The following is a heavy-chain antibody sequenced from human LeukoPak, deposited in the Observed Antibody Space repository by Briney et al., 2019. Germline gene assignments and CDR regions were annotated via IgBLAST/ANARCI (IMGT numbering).Heavy chain of an antibody. CDR3: ARVLETDCRGGSCYSGLDY. CDR1: GFTFSSYN. V-gene: IGHV3-21*01. D-gene: IGHD2-15*01. Sequence: GGSLRLSCAASGFTFSSYNMNWVRQAPGRGLEWVSSISRTGSYIYYADPVEGRFTISRDNAQNSLYLQMNSLRVEDTAVYYCARVLETDCRGGSCYSGLDYWGQGTLVTVSS. J-gene: IGHJ4*02. CDR2: ISRTGSYI.